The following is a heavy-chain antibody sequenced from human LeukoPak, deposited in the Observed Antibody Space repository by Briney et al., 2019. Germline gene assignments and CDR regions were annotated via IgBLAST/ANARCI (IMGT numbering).Heavy chain of an antibody. V-gene: IGHV4-39*07. CDR2: IYYSGST. D-gene: IGHD3-16*01. CDR1: GGSISSSSYY. J-gene: IGHJ2*01. CDR3: ARDLGGIMMSYFDL. Sequence: SETLSLTCTVSGGSISSSSYYWGWIRQPPGKGLEWLGSIYYSGSTYYNPSLKSRVTISADTSKNQFSLKLSSVTAADTAVYYCARDLGGIMMSYFDLWGRGTLVAVSS.